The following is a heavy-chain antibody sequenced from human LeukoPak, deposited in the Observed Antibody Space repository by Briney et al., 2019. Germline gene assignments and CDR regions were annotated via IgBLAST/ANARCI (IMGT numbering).Heavy chain of an antibody. V-gene: IGHV1-69*04. CDR2: FIPILGIE. CDR3: GRVQAVGVPVAIDAYYSYGMDV. D-gene: IGHD2-2*02. J-gene: IGHJ6*02. CDR1: GGTFSRNA. Sequence: GASVKVSCKASGGTFSRNAISWVRQAPGQGLEWLGRFIPILGIETYAQRCQGRVTITADRYTSIAYMELSSLTSEDTAVYYCGRVQAVGVPVAIDAYYSYGMDVWGQGTAVTVSS.